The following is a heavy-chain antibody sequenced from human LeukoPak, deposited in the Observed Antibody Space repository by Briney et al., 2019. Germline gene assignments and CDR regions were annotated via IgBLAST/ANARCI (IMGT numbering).Heavy chain of an antibody. CDR2: ISYDGSNK. CDR1: GFTFSSYA. Sequence: GGSLRLSCAASGFTFSSYAMHWVRQAPGKGLEWVAVISYDGSNKYYADSVKGRFTISRDNSKNTLYLQMDSLRAEDTALYYCAKLRLMTTVTNPSDYWGQGTLVTVSS. D-gene: IGHD4-17*01. J-gene: IGHJ4*02. V-gene: IGHV3-30*04. CDR3: AKLRLMTTVTNPSDY.